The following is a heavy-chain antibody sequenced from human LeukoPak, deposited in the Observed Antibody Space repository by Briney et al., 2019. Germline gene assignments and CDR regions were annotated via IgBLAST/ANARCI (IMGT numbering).Heavy chain of an antibody. V-gene: IGHV4-59*08. CDR1: GGSISSNY. J-gene: IGHJ2*01. D-gene: IGHD2-2*01. CDR2: IYYSGST. Sequence: SETLSLTCTVSGGSISSNYWSWIRQPPGKGLEWIGFIYYSGSTNYNPSLKSRVTISVDTSKNQFSLKLSSVTAADTAVYYCARHPERVVQAARFYWYFDLWGRGTLVTVSS. CDR3: ARHPERVVQAARFYWYFDL.